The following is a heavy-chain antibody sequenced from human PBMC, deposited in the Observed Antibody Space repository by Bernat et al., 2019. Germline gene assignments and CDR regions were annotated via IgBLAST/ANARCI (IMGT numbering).Heavy chain of an antibody. J-gene: IGHJ4*02. V-gene: IGHV3-23*01. CDR3: ALYLGYCSSPSCYPVDY. D-gene: IGHD2-2*01. CDR2: ISGSGGST. Sequence: EVQLLESGGGLVQPGGSLRLSCAASGFTFSSYAMSWVRQAPGKGLEWVSAISGSGGSTYYADSVKGRFTISRDNSKNTLYLQMNNLIAEDTAVYYCALYLGYCSSPSCYPVDYWGQVTLVTFSS. CDR1: GFTFSSYA.